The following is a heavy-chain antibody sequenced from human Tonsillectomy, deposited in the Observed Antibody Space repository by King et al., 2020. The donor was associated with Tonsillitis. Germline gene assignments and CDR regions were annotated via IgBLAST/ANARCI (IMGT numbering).Heavy chain of an antibody. CDR3: AKERYGEIDY. CDR1: GFTFSSYG. Sequence: VQLVESGGGVVQPGRSLRLSCAASGFTFSSYGMHWVRQAPGKGLEWVAVISYDGSNKYYADSVKGRFTISRDNSKNTLYLQMNSLRAEDTAVYYCAKERYGEIDYWGHGTLVTVSS. J-gene: IGHJ4*01. CDR2: ISYDGSNK. V-gene: IGHV3-30*18. D-gene: IGHD4-17*01.